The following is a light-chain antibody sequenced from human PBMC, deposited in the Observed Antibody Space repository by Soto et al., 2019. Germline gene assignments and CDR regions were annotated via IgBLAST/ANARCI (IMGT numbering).Light chain of an antibody. CDR2: EVS. CDR3: NSYTSKSTGV. CDR1: SSEVGGYNY. V-gene: IGLV2-14*01. J-gene: IGLJ1*01. Sequence: QSALTQPASGSGSPGQSITISCTGTSSEVGGYNYVSWYQQHPGKAPKLIIYEVSNRPSGVSNRFSGSKSGNTASLTISGLQAEDEADYYCNSYTSKSTGVFGTGTKVTVL.